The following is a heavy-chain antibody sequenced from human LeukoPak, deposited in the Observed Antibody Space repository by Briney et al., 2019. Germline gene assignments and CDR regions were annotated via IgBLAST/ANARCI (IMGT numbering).Heavy chain of an antibody. J-gene: IGHJ5*02. D-gene: IGHD3-22*01. CDR3: ARVVVDTNWFDP. CDR2: IYYSGST. CDR1: GGSISSGDYY. Sequence: SETLSLTCTVSGGSISSGDYYWSWIRQPPGKGLEWIGYIYYSGSTYYNPSLKSRVTISVDTSKNQFSLKLSSVTAADTAVYYCARVVVDTNWFDPWGQGTLVTVSS. V-gene: IGHV4-30-4*01.